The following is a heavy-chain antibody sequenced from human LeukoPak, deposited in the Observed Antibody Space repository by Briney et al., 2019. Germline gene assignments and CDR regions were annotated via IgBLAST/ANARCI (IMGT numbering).Heavy chain of an antibody. Sequence: PGGSLRLSCAASGLIVSNNYMSWVRQAPGKGLEWVSVIYSGGSTYYADSVKGRFTISRDNSKNTLYLQMNSLRAEDTAVYYCARSRYLEYFDYWGQGTLVTVSS. CDR2: IYSGGST. D-gene: IGHD1-1*01. CDR3: ARSRYLEYFDY. CDR1: GLIVSNNY. J-gene: IGHJ4*02. V-gene: IGHV3-66*01.